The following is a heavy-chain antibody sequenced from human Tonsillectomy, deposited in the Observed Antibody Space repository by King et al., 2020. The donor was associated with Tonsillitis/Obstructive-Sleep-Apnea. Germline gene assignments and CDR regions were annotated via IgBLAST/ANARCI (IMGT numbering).Heavy chain of an antibody. Sequence: VQLVESGSELKKPGASVKVSCKASGYTFTSYAVNWVRQAPGQGLEWMGWINTNTGNPTYAQGFTGRFVFSLDTSVSTAYLQISSLKAEDTAVYYCARRYCSGGSCYLFYFDYWGQGTLVTVSS. CDR3: ARRYCSGGSCYLFYFDY. D-gene: IGHD2-15*01. J-gene: IGHJ4*02. CDR1: GYTFTSYA. CDR2: INTNTGNP. V-gene: IGHV7-4-1*02.